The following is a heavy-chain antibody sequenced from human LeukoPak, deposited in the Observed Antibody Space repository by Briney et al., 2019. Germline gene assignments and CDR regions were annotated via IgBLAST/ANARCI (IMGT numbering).Heavy chain of an antibody. CDR3: AKDLRYENYYFDY. CDR1: GFTFSSYR. CDR2: IRYDGSNK. Sequence: GGSLRLSCAASGFTFSSYRMHWVRQAPGKGLEWVAFIRYDGSNKYYADSVKGRFTISRDNSKNTLYLQMNSLRAEDTAVYYCAKDLRYENYYFDYWGQGTLVTVSS. J-gene: IGHJ4*02. D-gene: IGHD2-15*01. V-gene: IGHV3-30*02.